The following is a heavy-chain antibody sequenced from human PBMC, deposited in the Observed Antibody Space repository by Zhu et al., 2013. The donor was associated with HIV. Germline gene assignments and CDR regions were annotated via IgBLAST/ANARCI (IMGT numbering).Heavy chain of an antibody. Sequence: EVQLVESGGGLVQPGRSLRLSCTASGFTFGGYAVSWFRQAPGKGLEWVGFIRNKAYGGTTEYAASVKGRFTISRDDSKKYRLSANEQPRKPRTQPCTYCTRGARPYAMDVWGQGDHGHPSP. CDR1: GFTFGGYA. J-gene: IGHJ6*02. CDR3: TRGARPYAMDV. CDR2: IRNKAYGGTT. V-gene: IGHV3-49*03.